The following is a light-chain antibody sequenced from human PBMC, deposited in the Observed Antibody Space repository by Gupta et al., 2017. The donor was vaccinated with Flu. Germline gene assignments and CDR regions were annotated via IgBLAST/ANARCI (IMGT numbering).Light chain of an antibody. CDR2: GAS. CDR3: QQYGSSPMYT. V-gene: IGKV3-20*01. Sequence: RATLSGRASQSVSSSYLAWYQQKPGQAPRLLIYGASSRATGIPDRFSGSGSGTDFTLTISRLEPEDFAVYYCQQYGSSPMYTFGQGTKLEIK. CDR1: QSVSSSY. J-gene: IGKJ2*01.